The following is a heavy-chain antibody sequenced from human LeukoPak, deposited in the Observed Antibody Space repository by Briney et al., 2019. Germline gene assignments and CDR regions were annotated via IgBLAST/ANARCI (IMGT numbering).Heavy chain of an antibody. CDR2: INHSGST. V-gene: IGHV4-34*01. D-gene: IGHD3-3*01. CDR3: ARVVFWSGQRSNYYGMDV. CDR1: GGSFSGYY. Sequence: SETLSLTCAVYGGSFSGYYWSWIRQPPGKRLEWIGEINHSGSTNYNPSLKSRVTISVDTSKNQFSLKLSSVTAADTAVYYCARVVFWSGQRSNYYGMDVWGQGTTVTVSS. J-gene: IGHJ6*02.